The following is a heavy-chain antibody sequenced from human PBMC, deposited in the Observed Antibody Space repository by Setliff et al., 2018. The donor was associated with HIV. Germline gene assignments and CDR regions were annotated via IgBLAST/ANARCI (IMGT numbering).Heavy chain of an antibody. D-gene: IGHD6-19*01. Sequence: PGGSLRLSCAASGFTFSNYWMSWVRQAPGKGLEWVANIKQDGSEKYYVDSVKGRVTISRDNAKKSLYLQMNSLRAEDTAVYDCAKRWYVSAWYDEPVQFYQHMDAWGKGTTVTVSS. CDR3: AKRWYVSAWYDEPVQFYQHMDA. J-gene: IGHJ6*04. CDR1: GFTFSNYW. CDR2: IKQDGSEK. V-gene: IGHV3-7*03.